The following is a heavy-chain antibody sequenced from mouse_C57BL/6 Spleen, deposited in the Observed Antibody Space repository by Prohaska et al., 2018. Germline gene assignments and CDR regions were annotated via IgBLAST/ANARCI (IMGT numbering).Heavy chain of an antibody. CDR3: ARSMVTTAMDY. J-gene: IGHJ4*01. D-gene: IGHD2-2*01. V-gene: IGHV3-6*01. CDR1: GYSITSGYY. Sequence: DVQLQESGPGLVKPSQSLSLTCSVTGYSITSGYYWNWIRQFPGNKLEWMGYISYDGSNNYNPSLKKRISITRDTSKNQFFLKLNSVTTEDTATYYCARSMVTTAMDYWGQGTSVTVSS. CDR2: ISYDGSN.